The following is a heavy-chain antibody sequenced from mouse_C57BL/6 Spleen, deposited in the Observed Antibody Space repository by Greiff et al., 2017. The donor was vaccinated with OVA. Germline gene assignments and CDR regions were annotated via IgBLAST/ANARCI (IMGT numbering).Heavy chain of an antibody. CDR2: IDPANGNT. CDR1: GFNIKNTY. Sequence: EVQLQQSVAELVRPGASVKLSCTASGFNIKNTYMHWVKQRPEQGLEWIGRIDPANGNTQYAPKFQGKATITADTSSNTAYLQLSSLKAEDIAIYYSAIYYANARDDWGQGTSVTVSS. D-gene: IGHD1-1*01. CDR3: AIYYANARDD. J-gene: IGHJ4*01. V-gene: IGHV14-3*01.